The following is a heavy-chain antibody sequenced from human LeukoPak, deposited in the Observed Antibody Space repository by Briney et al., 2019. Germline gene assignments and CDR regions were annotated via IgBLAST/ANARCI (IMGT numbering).Heavy chain of an antibody. CDR3: ARGDYGDYGAHLGY. Sequence: LWASVKVSCKASGYTFTGYYMHWVRQAPGQGLEWMGWINTNTGNPTYAQGFTGRFVFSLDTSVSTAYLQISSLKAEDTAVYYCARGDYGDYGAHLGYWGQGTLVTVSS. J-gene: IGHJ4*02. CDR1: GYTFTGYY. D-gene: IGHD4-17*01. CDR2: INTNTGNP. V-gene: IGHV7-4-1*02.